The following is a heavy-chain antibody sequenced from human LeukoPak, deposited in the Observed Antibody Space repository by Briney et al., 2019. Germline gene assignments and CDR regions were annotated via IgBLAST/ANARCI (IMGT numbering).Heavy chain of an antibody. CDR1: GGSFSGYY. Sequence: PSETLSLTCAVYGGSFSGYYWSWIRQPPGKGLEWIGEINHSGSTNYNPSLKSRVTISVDTSKNQFSLKLSSVTAADTAVYYCAREGGRIAAAPYFDYWGQGTLVTVSS. CDR3: AREGGRIAAAPYFDY. V-gene: IGHV4-34*01. CDR2: INHSGST. D-gene: IGHD6-13*01. J-gene: IGHJ4*02.